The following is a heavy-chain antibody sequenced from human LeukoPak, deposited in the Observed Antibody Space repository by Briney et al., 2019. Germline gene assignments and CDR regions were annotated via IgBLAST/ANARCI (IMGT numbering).Heavy chain of an antibody. V-gene: IGHV1-8*01. CDR3: VSQYQLLSAGSMDV. D-gene: IGHD2-2*01. CDR2: MNPNSGNT. CDR1: GYTFTSYD. J-gene: IGHJ6*02. Sequence: ASVTVSFTASGYTFTSYDINGVRQATGQGLEWMGWMNPNSGNTGYAQKFQGRVTMARNTSISTAYMELSSLRSEDTAVYYCVSQYQLLSAGSMDVWGQGTTVTVSS.